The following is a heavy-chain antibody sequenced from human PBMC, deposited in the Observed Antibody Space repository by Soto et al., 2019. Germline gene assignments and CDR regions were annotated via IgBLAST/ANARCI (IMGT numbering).Heavy chain of an antibody. CDR2: INPAGNVQ. CDR1: GLTFSISW. CDR3: ATANTPDACDM. Sequence: VQLVESGGGLVQPGESLRLSCAASGLTFSISWMTWVRQAPGEGLEWVSNINPAGNVQQYADSVKERFTISRDNAKNSRYLQMSGLRVEDTAVYYGATANTPDACDMWGQGTMFTVSS. V-gene: IGHV3-7*01. J-gene: IGHJ3*02.